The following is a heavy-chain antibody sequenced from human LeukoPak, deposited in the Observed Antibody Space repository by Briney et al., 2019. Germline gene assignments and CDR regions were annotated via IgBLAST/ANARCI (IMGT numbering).Heavy chain of an antibody. J-gene: IGHJ6*03. CDR1: GGSISSYY. D-gene: IGHD6-6*01. V-gene: IGHV4-59*01. CDR2: IYYSGST. CDR3: ARVAGKIAARPYYYYYMDV. Sequence: SETLSPTCTVSGGSISSYYWSWIRQPPGKGLEWIGYIYYSGSTNYNPSLKSRVTISVDTSKNQFSLKLSSVTAADTAVYYCARVAGKIAARPYYYYYMDVWGKGTTVTVSS.